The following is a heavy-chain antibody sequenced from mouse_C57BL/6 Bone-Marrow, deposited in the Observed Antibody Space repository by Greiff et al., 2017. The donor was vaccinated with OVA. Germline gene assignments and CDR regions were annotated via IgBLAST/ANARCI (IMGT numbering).Heavy chain of an antibody. CDR3: ARSLGEGPHWYFDV. J-gene: IGHJ1*03. CDR2: INPNNGGT. V-gene: IGHV1-18*01. CDR1: GYTFPDYN. Sequence: EVQLQQSGPELVKPGASVKIPCKASGYTFPDYNMDWVQQSHGKSLEWIGDINPNNGGTIYHQKFKGKATLTVDKSSSTAYMELLSLTSEETAVYYRARSLGEGPHWYFDVWGTGTTVTVS. D-gene: IGHD4-1*01.